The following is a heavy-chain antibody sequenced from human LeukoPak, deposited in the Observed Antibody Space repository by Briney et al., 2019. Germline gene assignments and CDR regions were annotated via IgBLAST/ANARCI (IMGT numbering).Heavy chain of an antibody. D-gene: IGHD6-25*01. CDR3: ARVYGGIAAEGGFDY. V-gene: IGHV4-59*01. Sequence: PSETLSLTCTVSGGSISSYYWSWIRQPPGKGLEWIGYIYYSGSTNYNPSLKSRVTISVDTSKNQFSPKLSSVTAADTAVYYCARVYGGIAAEGGFDYWGQGTLVTVSS. J-gene: IGHJ4*02. CDR2: IYYSGST. CDR1: GGSISSYY.